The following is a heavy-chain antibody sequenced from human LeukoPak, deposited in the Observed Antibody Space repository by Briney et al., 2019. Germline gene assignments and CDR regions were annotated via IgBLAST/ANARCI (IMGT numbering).Heavy chain of an antibody. Sequence: GGSLRLSCAASGFTFSSHWMTWVRQAPGKGLEWVANIKRDGSETYYVDSLKGRFTISGDNARNSLYLQMNSLRAEDTAVYYCVKRANLGAYSYPDYWGQGTLVTVSS. CDR3: VKRANLGAYSYPDY. J-gene: IGHJ4*02. CDR1: GFTFSSHW. D-gene: IGHD5-18*01. V-gene: IGHV3-7*01. CDR2: IKRDGSET.